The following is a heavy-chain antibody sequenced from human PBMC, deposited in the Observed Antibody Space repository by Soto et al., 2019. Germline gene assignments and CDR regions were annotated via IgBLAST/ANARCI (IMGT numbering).Heavy chain of an antibody. CDR2: ISAYNGNT. Sequence: QVQLVQSGAEVKKPGASVKVSCKASGYTFTSYGISWVRQAPGQGLEWMGWISAYNGNTNYAQKRQGRVTLTTDTSTSTASMSLRSLRSDNTAFYYCAGDFHGDPYYWGQGTLVTVSS. CDR1: GYTFTSYG. V-gene: IGHV1-18*01. CDR3: AGDFHGDPYY. J-gene: IGHJ4*02. D-gene: IGHD4-17*01.